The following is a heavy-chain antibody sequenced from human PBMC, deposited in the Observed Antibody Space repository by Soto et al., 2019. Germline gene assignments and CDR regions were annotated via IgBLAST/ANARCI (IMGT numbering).Heavy chain of an antibody. D-gene: IGHD3-3*01. CDR1: EFTFSSYG. CDR2: ISYDGKNK. Sequence: PGGSLRLSCAASEFTFSSYGMHWVRQAPGKGLEWLSFISYDGKNKYYTDSVKVRFTISRDNSKNTLYLQMNTLRGEDTAVYYCAKDRAFWSRNNDAFDXWGQGTMLTVS. CDR3: AKDRAFWSRNNDAFDX. V-gene: IGHV3-30*18. J-gene: IGHJ3*02.